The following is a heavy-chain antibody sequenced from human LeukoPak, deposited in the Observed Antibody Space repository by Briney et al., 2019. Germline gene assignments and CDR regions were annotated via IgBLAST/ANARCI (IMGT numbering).Heavy chain of an antibody. J-gene: IGHJ3*02. D-gene: IGHD3-3*01. CDR3: TRVDDFWSGYGAKDAFDI. Sequence: GGSLRLSCTASGFTFGDCAMSWFRQAPGRGLEWVGFIRSKAYGGTTEYAASVKGRFTVSRDDSKSIAYLQMHSLTTEDTAVYYCTRVDDFWSGYGAKDAFDIWGQGTMVTVSS. CDR1: GFTFGDCA. V-gene: IGHV3-49*03. CDR2: IRSKAYGGTT.